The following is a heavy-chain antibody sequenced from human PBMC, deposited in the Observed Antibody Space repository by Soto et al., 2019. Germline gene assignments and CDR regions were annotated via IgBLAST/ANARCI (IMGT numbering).Heavy chain of an antibody. CDR1: GFTFSDYY. V-gene: IGHV3-11*04. CDR2: ISSSSSTI. J-gene: IGHJ6*02. D-gene: IGHD2-2*01. Sequence: GGSLRLSCAASGFTFSDYYMSWIRQAPGKGLEWVSYISSSSSTIYYADSVKGRFTISRDNAKNSLYLQMNSLRAEDTAVYYCARVAGRCFSTACELYGMDVWGQGTTVTVSS. CDR3: ARVAGRCFSTACELYGMDV.